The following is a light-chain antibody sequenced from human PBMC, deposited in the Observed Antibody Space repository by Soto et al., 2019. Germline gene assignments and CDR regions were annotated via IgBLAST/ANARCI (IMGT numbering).Light chain of an antibody. CDR1: QGISSY. CDR2: TAS. CDR3: QQLDSYPRT. V-gene: IGKV1-9*01. J-gene: IGKJ1*01. Sequence: DIQLTQSPSFLSASVGDRVTITCRASQGISSYLAWYQLKPGKAPKLLISTASSLQSGVPSRFSGSGSGTEFTLTISSLQPEDFATYYCQQLDSYPRTFGRGTKVEIK.